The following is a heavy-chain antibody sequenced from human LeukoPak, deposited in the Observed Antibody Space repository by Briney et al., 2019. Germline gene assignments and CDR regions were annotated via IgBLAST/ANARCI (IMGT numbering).Heavy chain of an antibody. CDR2: VDPKDGET. CDR3: TTANRFTYWFDP. V-gene: IGHV1-69-2*01. Sequence: ASVKVSSKASGYTFIDFHMHWVQQAPGRGLEWVGRVDPKDGETMYAERFEGRVTMTAVTSTGTAYMELSGLTSDDTAVYYCTTANRFTYWFDPGGQGTLVTVSS. J-gene: IGHJ5*02. CDR1: GYTFIDFH.